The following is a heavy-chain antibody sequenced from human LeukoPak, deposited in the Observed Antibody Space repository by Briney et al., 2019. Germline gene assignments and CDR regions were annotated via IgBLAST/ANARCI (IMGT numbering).Heavy chain of an antibody. CDR2: IYQSGST. D-gene: IGHD5-18*01. J-gene: IGHJ4*02. Sequence: SETLSLTCTVSGYSISSGYYWGWIRQPPGKGLEWIGSIYQSGSTYYNPSLKSRVTISEDTSKNQFSLKLSSVTAADTAVYYCARFGGYSSTGEEYFDYWGQGTLVTVSS. CDR1: GYSISSGYY. CDR3: ARFGGYSSTGEEYFDY. V-gene: IGHV4-38-2*02.